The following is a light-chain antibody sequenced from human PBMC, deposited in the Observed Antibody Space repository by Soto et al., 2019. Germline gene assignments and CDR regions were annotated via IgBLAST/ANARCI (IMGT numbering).Light chain of an antibody. J-gene: IGKJ3*01. CDR3: MQSIQLPRT. CDR1: RSLQHTNGRTY. CDR2: EVS. Sequence: DIVMTQTPLSLSVTPGQPASISCTSSRSLQHTNGRTYLYWYLQKPGQSPHLLIHEVSNRFSGVIDXXSGSGSGTDFTLKISRVEAEDVGIYYCMQSIQLPRTFGPGTKVDIK. V-gene: IGKV2D-29*02.